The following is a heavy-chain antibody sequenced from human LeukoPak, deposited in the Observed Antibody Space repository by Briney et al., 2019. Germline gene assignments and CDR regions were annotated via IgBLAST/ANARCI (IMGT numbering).Heavy chain of an antibody. Sequence: SETLSLTCDVSGGSIDSTNWWNWVRQPPGKGLEWIGEIHHDGRINYNPSLKSRVTLSVDKSKDQFSLRLNSVTAADTAMYYCARSHDHLWGNYPDYWGQGTLVTVSS. J-gene: IGHJ4*02. CDR2: IHHDGRI. V-gene: IGHV4/OR15-8*01. CDR3: ARSHDHLWGNYPDY. CDR1: GGSIDSTNW. D-gene: IGHD3-16*02.